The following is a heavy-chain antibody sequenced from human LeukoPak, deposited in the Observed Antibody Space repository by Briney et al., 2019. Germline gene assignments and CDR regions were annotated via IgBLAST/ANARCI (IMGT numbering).Heavy chain of an antibody. D-gene: IGHD5-24*01. J-gene: IGHJ4*02. V-gene: IGHV4-59*01. CDR2: IYYSGST. CDR1: GGSISSYY. Sequence: SETLSLTCTVSGGSISSYYWSWIRQPPGKGLEWIGYIYYSGSTNYNPSLKSRVTISVDTSKNQFSLKLSSVTAADTAVYYCARQGDGYNLVYYFDYWGQGTLVTVSS. CDR3: ARQGDGYNLVYYFDY.